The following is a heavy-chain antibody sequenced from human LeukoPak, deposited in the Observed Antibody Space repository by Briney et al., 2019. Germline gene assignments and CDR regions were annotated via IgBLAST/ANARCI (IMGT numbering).Heavy chain of an antibody. Sequence: GGSLRISCAASTVTLTTWARVCDRQAPGKGLEWVSGISDSGGSTYYADSVKGRFTISRDNSKNTLYLQMNSLRAEDRAVYYCAKLITGTTRFDYWGQGTLVTASS. CDR1: TVTLTTWA. CDR2: ISDSGGST. D-gene: IGHD1-7*01. J-gene: IGHJ4*02. CDR3: AKLITGTTRFDY. V-gene: IGHV3-23*01.